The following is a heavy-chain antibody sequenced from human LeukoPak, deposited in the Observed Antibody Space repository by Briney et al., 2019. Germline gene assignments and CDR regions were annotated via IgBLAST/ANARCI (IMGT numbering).Heavy chain of an antibody. CDR2: IYYSGST. D-gene: IGHD1-7*01. CDR1: GGSISSGGYY. CDR3: ARGTGTTRQYYYGMDV. V-gene: IGHV4-31*03. J-gene: IGHJ6*02. Sequence: SQTLSLTCIVSGGSISSGGYYWSWIRQHPGKGLEWIGYIYYSGSTYYNPSLKSRVTISVDTSKNQFSLKLSSVTAADTAVYYCARGTGTTRQYYYGMDVWGQGTTVTVSS.